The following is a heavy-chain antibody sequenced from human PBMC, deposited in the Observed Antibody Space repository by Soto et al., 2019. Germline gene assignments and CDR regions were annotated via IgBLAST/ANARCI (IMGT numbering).Heavy chain of an antibody. CDR1: GASINSGGYS. J-gene: IGHJ5*02. Sequence: PSETLSLTCTVSGASINSGGYSWTWTRQPPGKGLEWIGFIYHTGTTYYNPSLKSRVTISIDRSKNQFSLKLNSVTAADTAVYYCASGVYYYNSSGSTWFDPWGQGALVTVSS. D-gene: IGHD3-22*01. V-gene: IGHV4-30-2*01. CDR2: IYHTGTT. CDR3: ASGVYYYNSSGSTWFDP.